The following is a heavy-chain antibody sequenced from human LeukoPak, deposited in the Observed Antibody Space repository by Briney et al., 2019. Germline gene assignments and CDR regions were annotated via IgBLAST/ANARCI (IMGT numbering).Heavy chain of an antibody. CDR1: GGTFSSYA. CDR3: ARVGYSYGYSSPNFDY. J-gene: IGHJ4*02. V-gene: IGHV1-69*01. Sequence: SVKVSCKASGGTFSSYAISWVRQAPGQGLEWMGGIIPIFGTANYAQKFQGRVTITADESTSTAYMELSSLRSEDTAVYYCARVGYSYGYSSPNFDYWGQGTLVSVSS. CDR2: IIPIFGTA. D-gene: IGHD5-18*01.